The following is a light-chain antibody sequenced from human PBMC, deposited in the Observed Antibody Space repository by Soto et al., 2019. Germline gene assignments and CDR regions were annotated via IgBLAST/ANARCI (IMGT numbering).Light chain of an antibody. CDR2: VAS. CDR3: QQGKSLPFT. CDR1: QVLSSW. Sequence: DIQMTQSPSSVSASVGARVPITCRASQVLSSWFSWYQQKQGKAPKLLIYVASRLQSGVPSRFSGSGSGTDFTLTRNTLQSEDFATYYFQQGKSLPFTFRPGTQG. V-gene: IGKV1-12*01. J-gene: IGKJ3*01.